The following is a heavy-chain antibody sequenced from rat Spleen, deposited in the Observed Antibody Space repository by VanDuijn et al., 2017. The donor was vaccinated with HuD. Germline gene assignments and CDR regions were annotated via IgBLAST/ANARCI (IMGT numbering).Heavy chain of an antibody. J-gene: IGHJ2*01. Sequence: EVQLVESGGGLVQPGRSLKLSCAASGFTFSNYDMAWVRQAPTKGLEWVASISTSGGSTYYRDSVKGRFTVSRDNAKSTLYLQMDSLRSEDTATYYCARVGYYGYNYGDYWGQGVMVTVSS. CDR3: ARVGYYGYNYGDY. CDR1: GFTFSNYD. V-gene: IGHV5-25*01. D-gene: IGHD1-9*01. CDR2: ISTSGGST.